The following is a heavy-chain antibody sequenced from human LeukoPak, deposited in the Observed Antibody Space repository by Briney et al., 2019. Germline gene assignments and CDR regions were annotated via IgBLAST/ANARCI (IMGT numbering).Heavy chain of an antibody. V-gene: IGHV3-30*18. CDR2: ISYDGGKK. D-gene: IGHD6-19*01. Sequence: GGSLRLSCAASGFTFSGSDMHWVRQAPGKGLEWVATISYDGGKKNYAAAVQGRFTVSRDNPVNTLNPQMNSLRVEDTALYYCAKDGQAVGEYYFDYWGQGALVTVSS. CDR1: GFTFSGSD. J-gene: IGHJ4*02. CDR3: AKDGQAVGEYYFDY.